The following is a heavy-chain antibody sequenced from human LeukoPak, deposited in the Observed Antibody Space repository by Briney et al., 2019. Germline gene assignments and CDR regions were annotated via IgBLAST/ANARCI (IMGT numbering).Heavy chain of an antibody. V-gene: IGHV3-30*04. D-gene: IGHD4-17*01. CDR1: GFTFSSYA. J-gene: IGHJ4*02. Sequence: GGSLRLSCAASGFTFSSYAMYWVRQAPGKGLEWVAVISYDGSNKYYADSVKGRFTISRDNSKNTLYLQMSSLRAEDTAVYYCAKRATVTPQGVDYWGQGTLVTVSS. CDR3: AKRATVTPQGVDY. CDR2: ISYDGSNK.